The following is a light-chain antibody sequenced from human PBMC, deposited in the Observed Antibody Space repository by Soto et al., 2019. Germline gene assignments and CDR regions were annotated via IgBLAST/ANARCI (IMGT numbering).Light chain of an antibody. CDR3: SLYTTYNLL. V-gene: IGLV2-14*01. CDR1: SSDVGGYNY. J-gene: IGLJ1*01. CDR2: EVI. Sequence: QSALTQPASVSGSPGQSITISCTGTSSDVGGYNYVSWFQQRPGTAPKLLIYEVINRPSGISNRFSGSKSGNTASLTISGLQAEDEADYYCSLYTTYNLLFGTGTKLTVL.